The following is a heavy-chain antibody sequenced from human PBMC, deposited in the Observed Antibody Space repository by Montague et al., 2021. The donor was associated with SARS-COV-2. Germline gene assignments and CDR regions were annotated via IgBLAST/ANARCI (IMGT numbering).Heavy chain of an antibody. J-gene: IGHJ4*02. CDR1: GFTSSTYW. V-gene: IGHV3-7*01. Sequence: SLRFSWAASGFTSSTYWMNWVRQAPGKGLEWVANVNEDGSEEYFVDSVKGRFTISRDNAKNSLFLQMNSLRAEDTAVYYCAREFDCWGQGTLVTVSS. CDR3: AREFDC. CDR2: VNEDGSEE.